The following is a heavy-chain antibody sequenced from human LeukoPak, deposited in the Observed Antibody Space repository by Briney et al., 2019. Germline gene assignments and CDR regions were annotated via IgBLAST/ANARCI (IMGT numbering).Heavy chain of an antibody. D-gene: IGHD6-13*01. CDR3: ARGGIAAAGAYFDY. CDR1: GFTFSSYS. V-gene: IGHV3-21*01. Sequence: NPGGSLRLSCAASGFTFSSYSMNWVRQAPGEGLEWVSSISSSSSYIYYADSVKGRFTISRDNAKNSLYLQMNSLRAEDTDVYYCARGGIAAAGAYFDYWGQGTMVTVSS. J-gene: IGHJ4*02. CDR2: ISSSSSYI.